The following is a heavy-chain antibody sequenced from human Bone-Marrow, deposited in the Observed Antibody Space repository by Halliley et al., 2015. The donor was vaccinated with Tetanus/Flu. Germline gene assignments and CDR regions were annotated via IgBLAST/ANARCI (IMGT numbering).Heavy chain of an antibody. D-gene: IGHD3-10*01. CDR3: AKDRLVVRGVILGS. Sequence: VATISGSGGTPYYPDSVKGRFTISRDNSGLPLYLQMNILGPEATAVYYCAKDRLVVRGVILGSWGQGTLVSVSS. CDR2: ISGSGGTP. J-gene: IGHJ4*02. V-gene: IGHV3-23*01.